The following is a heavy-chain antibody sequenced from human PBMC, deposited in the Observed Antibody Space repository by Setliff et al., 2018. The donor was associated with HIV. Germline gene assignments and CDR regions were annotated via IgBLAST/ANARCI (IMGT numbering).Heavy chain of an antibody. CDR2: VIPIFDKT. D-gene: IGHD3-10*01. J-gene: IGHJ6*03. Sequence: ASVKVSCKASGYMFTDYYIHWVRQAPAQGLEWMGGVIPIFDKTTYAQKFQGRVTITADEATNTVFMELSNLRSDDTAVYYCARDRPHQHYFELYSFYYMELWGKGTTVTVSS. CDR3: ARDRPHQHYFELYSFYYMEL. V-gene: IGHV1-69*13. CDR1: GYMFTDYY.